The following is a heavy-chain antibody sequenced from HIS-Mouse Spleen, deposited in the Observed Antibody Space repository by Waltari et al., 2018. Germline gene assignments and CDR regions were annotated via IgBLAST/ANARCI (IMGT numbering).Heavy chain of an antibody. CDR2: IYQSGST. Sequence: QVQLQESGPGLVKPSETLSLTCTVSGYSISSGYYWGWIRQPPGKGLEWIGGIYQSGSTYYIPSLKRRVTISVDTSKDQFSLKLSSVTAADTAVYYCARVKTWGQGTLVTVSS. V-gene: IGHV4-38-2*02. J-gene: IGHJ5*02. CDR3: ARVKT. CDR1: GYSISSGYY.